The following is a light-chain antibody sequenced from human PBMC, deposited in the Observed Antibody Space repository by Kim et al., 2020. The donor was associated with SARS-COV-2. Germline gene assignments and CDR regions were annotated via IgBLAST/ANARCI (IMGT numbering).Light chain of an antibody. CDR1: QSISSW. V-gene: IGKV1-5*01. CDR2: DAS. J-gene: IGKJ1*01. Sequence: ASEGDRVTITCRASQSISSWLAWYQQKPGKAPRLLIYDASSLESGVPSRFSGSESGTEFTLTISSLQPDDFATYYCQQYINNFPTFGQGTKVDIK. CDR3: QQYINNFPT.